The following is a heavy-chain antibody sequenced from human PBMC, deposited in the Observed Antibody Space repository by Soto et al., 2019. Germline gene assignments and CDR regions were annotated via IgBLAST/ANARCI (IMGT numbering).Heavy chain of an antibody. Sequence: ASVKVSCKASGYTFTSNAMHWVRQAPGQRLEWMGWINADNGNTKYSQKFQGRVTITRDTSASTAYIELSSLTSEGTAVYYCARVSSYGSGTYYPFDYWGQGTLVTVSS. CDR3: ARVSSYGSGTYYPFDY. D-gene: IGHD3-10*01. CDR2: INADNGNT. V-gene: IGHV1-3*01. J-gene: IGHJ4*02. CDR1: GYTFTSNA.